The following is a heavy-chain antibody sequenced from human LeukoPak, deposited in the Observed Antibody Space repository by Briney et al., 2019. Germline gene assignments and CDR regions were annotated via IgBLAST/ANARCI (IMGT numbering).Heavy chain of an antibody. D-gene: IGHD5-24*01. CDR3: ARDGYNIKYDY. CDR1: GGSISSSSYY. J-gene: IGHJ4*02. V-gene: IGHV4-61*01. CDR2: IYYSGST. Sequence: PSETLSLTCTVSGGSISSSSYYWGWIRQPPGKGLEWIGYIYYSGSTNYNPSLKSRVTISVDTSKNQFSLKLSSVTAADTAVYYCARDGYNIKYDYWGQGTLVTVSS.